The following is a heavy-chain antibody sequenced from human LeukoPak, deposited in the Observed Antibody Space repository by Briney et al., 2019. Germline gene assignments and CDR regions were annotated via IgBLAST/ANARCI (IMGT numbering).Heavy chain of an antibody. V-gene: IGHV4-39*01. J-gene: IGHJ4*02. CDR2: FFYDGGT. Sequence: SETLSLTCTVSGGSISSSNFYWAWIRQPPGEGLEWIGSFFYDGGTYYSPSLKSRVTISVDASKNQFSLRLSSVTDADTAVYYCAHSSDIVLMVADSWGQGTLVTVSS. CDR3: AHSSDIVLMVADS. D-gene: IGHD2-15*01. CDR1: GGSISSSNFY.